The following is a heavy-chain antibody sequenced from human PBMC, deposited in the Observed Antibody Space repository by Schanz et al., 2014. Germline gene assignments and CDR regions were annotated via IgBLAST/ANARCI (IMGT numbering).Heavy chain of an antibody. J-gene: IGHJ4*02. CDR3: VKDDRGDVVVVAANY. CDR1: GFTFRSYA. V-gene: IGHV3-23*01. CDR2: VSASGGGP. D-gene: IGHD2-15*01. Sequence: EVQLLESGGGLVQPGGSLRLSCIGSGFTFRSYALGWVRQAPGKGLEWVSLVSASGGGPFYADSVKGRFTISRDNSRNTVYLQMSSLRAEDTAVYYCVKDDRGDVVVVAANYWGQGAQVIVS.